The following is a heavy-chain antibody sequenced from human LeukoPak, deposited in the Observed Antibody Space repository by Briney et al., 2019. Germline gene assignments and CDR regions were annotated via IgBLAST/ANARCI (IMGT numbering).Heavy chain of an antibody. CDR1: GYTLTDYG. J-gene: IGHJ6*02. CDR3: ARSSSSVNIESRYGLDV. D-gene: IGHD5/OR15-5a*01. V-gene: IGHV1-18*01. CDR2: ISVKNGNT. Sequence: ASVKVSCKAAGYTLTDYGVTWVRQAPGQGLEWLGWISVKNGNTQYAQKFEARVTLTTDTSTNTVNMELRRLASDDTAIYYCARSSSSVNIESRYGLDVWGQGTTVTVSS.